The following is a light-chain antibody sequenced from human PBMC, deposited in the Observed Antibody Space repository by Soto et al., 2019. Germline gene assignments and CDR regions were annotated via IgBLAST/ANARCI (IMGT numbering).Light chain of an antibody. CDR2: SNT. CDR3: ASWDDSLNVV. V-gene: IGLV1-44*01. J-gene: IGLJ3*02. CDR1: DSNIGANT. Sequence: QSVLTQPPSASGTPGQRVSISCSGSDSNIGANTVHWYQQSPGTAPKLLIYSNTQRPSGVPERFSASKSGTSASLAISGLQSEDEADYYCASWDDSLNVVFGGGTKLTVL.